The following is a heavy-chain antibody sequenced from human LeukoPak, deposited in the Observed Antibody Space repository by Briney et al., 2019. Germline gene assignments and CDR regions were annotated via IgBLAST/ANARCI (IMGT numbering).Heavy chain of an antibody. V-gene: IGHV3-21*01. J-gene: IGHJ4*02. CDR2: ISSGNYYI. CDR1: GFTFSDYT. CDR3: ARVPGAYSFDY. D-gene: IGHD1-26*01. Sequence: GGSLRLSCAASGFTFSDYTMNWVRQAPGKGLEWVSSISSGNYYIDYADSVKGRFTISRDNAKNSLYLQMNSLRAEDTAMYYCARVPGAYSFDYWGQGTLVTVSS.